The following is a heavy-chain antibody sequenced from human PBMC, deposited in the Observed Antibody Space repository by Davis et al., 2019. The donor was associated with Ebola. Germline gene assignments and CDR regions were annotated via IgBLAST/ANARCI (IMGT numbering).Heavy chain of an antibody. CDR1: AGTFSTYT. D-gene: IGHD3-3*01. CDR3: ARDLLRDWTDV. V-gene: IGHV1-69*13. J-gene: IGHJ5*02. Sequence: SVQVTCKASAGTFSTYTFTWVRQPPGQGLEWMVGIIPVFARANYAPKFQGRVNMTADESTSTVYMELTRLTSEDTAVYYCARDLLRDWTDVWGLGTLVTVSS. CDR2: IIPVFARA.